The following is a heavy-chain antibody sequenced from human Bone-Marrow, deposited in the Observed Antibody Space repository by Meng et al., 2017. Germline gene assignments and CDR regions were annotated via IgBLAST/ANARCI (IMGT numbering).Heavy chain of an antibody. CDR1: GFTFSSYE. J-gene: IGHJ3*02. CDR2: ISGSGATA. Sequence: GESLKISCAASGFTFSSYEMNWVRQAPGKGLEWVSAISGSGATAYYADSVKGRFTISRDNSNYTLYLQMNSLRADETAVYYCAKAVTDRSGSWRYAFDIWGQGTMVTVSS. D-gene: IGHD6-13*01. V-gene: IGHV3-23*01. CDR3: AKAVTDRSGSWRYAFDI.